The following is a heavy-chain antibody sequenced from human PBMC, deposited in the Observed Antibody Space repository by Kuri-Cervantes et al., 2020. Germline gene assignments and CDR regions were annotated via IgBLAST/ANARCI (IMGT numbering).Heavy chain of an antibody. CDR2: MYSSGDT. Sequence: GESLKISCAVSGFTSNNYWMSWVRQAPGKGLEWVSIMYSSGDTFYADSVKGRFTVSRDNSINTLYLQLSSLRPEDTAVYYCARGNKYCSVTSCHTSFDFWGQGALVTVSS. D-gene: IGHD2-15*01. V-gene: IGHV3-66*02. J-gene: IGHJ4*02. CDR1: GFTSNNYW. CDR3: ARGNKYCSVTSCHTSFDF.